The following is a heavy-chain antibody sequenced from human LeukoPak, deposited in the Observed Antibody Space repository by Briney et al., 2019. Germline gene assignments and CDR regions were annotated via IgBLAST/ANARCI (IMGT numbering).Heavy chain of an antibody. D-gene: IGHD1-26*01. CDR3: ARIVGSASRNY. CDR2: ISYDGSNK. CDR1: GFTFSSYA. Sequence: GGSLRLSCAASGFTFSSYAINWVRQAPGKGLEWVAVISYDGSNKYYADSVKGRFTISRDNSKNTLYLQMNSLRAEDTAVYYCARIVGSASRNYWGQGTLVTVSS. J-gene: IGHJ4*02. V-gene: IGHV3-30*04.